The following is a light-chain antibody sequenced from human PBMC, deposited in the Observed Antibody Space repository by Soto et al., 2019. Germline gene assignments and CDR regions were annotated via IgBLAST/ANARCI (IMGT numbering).Light chain of an antibody. J-gene: IGLJ1*01. CDR2: YDN. Sequence: SALTQPPSASGTPGQRVTISCSGSNSNIGSNTVNWYQQLPGTAPKLLIYYDNLRPSGVPDRISGSKSGTSASLAISGLQSDDGADYYCAAWDDSLNGRVFGTGTKVTVL. CDR3: AAWDDSLNGRV. CDR1: NSNIGSNT. V-gene: IGLV1-44*01.